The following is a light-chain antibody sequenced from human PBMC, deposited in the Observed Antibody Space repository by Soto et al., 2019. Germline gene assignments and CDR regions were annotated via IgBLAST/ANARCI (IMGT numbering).Light chain of an antibody. Sequence: QSALTQPASVSGSPGQSITISCTGTGSDVGAYNYVSWYQQHPGKAPKVMIYDVSNRPSGVSARFSGSKYENTASLTISGXXXXXXXXYXCSSYTCSSTRYVFGTGT. CDR3: SSYTCSSTRYV. V-gene: IGLV2-14*01. J-gene: IGLJ1*01. CDR1: GSDVGAYNY. CDR2: DVS.